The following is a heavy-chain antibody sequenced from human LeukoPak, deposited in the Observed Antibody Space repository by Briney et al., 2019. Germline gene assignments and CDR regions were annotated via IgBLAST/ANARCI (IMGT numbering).Heavy chain of an antibody. Sequence: SETLTLTCAVSGGSISSYDWSWIRQPAGKGLEWIGRIYTRGSTKYNPSLMSRVTMSVDTTKNYVSLKLSSVTAADPAVYYCARELAAAEMFDYWGQGTLVTVSS. D-gene: IGHD6-13*01. J-gene: IGHJ4*02. CDR2: IYTRGST. CDR1: GGSISSYD. CDR3: ARELAAAEMFDY. V-gene: IGHV4-4*07.